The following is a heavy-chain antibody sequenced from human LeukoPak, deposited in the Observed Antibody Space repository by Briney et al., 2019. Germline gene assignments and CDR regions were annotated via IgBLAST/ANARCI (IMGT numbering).Heavy chain of an antibody. CDR3: AGIDETIRFGDRDKGAFDI. V-gene: IGHV1-69*13. CDR1: GYTSTTYA. D-gene: IGHD3-10*01. CDR2: IMPIFGTG. Sequence: ASVKVSCKASGYTSTTYAISWVRQAPGQGLEWMGGIMPIFGTGKNAQKFQGRVTITADESTSTAYMELSSLRSEDTAVYYCAGIDETIRFGDRDKGAFDIWGQGTMVTVSS. J-gene: IGHJ3*02.